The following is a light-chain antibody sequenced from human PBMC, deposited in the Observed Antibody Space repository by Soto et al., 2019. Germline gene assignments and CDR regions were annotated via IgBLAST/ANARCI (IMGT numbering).Light chain of an antibody. CDR2: RAS. CDR3: QQYKTYTYT. V-gene: IGKV1-5*03. J-gene: IGKJ2*01. CDR1: QSIDRW. Sequence: DIQMTQSPSTLSASVGDRVTITCRASQSIDRWLAWYQQEPGKAPKLLIYRASSLESGVPSRFSGSGPGTEFTLTISSLQPDDFTTYYCQQYKTYTYTFAQGTKLEIK.